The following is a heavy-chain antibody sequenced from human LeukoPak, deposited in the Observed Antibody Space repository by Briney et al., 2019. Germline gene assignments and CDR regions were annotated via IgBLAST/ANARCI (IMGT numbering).Heavy chain of an antibody. V-gene: IGHV4-59*08. CDR3: ARGRWLQLPDY. D-gene: IGHD5-24*01. CDR1: GGSINSYY. Sequence: PSETLSLTCTVSGGSINSYYWSWIRQPPGKGLEWIGYIYYSGSTNHNPSLKSRVTISIDTSKNQFSLKLTSVTPADTAVYYCARGRWLQLPDYWDQGTLVTVSS. J-gene: IGHJ4*02. CDR2: IYYSGST.